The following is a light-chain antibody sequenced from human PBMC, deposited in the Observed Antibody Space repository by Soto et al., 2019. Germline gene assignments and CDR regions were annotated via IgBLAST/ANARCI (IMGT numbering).Light chain of an antibody. V-gene: IGKV1-39*01. Sequence: DIQMTQSPSSLSASVGDRVTITCRASQSIRSYLNWYQQKPGKAPKLLISGASSLQSVVPSRFSGSGSGTDFTLTISSLQPEDFATYYCQQTYSIPFTFGPGTKVDIK. CDR3: QQTYSIPFT. CDR2: GAS. J-gene: IGKJ3*01. CDR1: QSIRSY.